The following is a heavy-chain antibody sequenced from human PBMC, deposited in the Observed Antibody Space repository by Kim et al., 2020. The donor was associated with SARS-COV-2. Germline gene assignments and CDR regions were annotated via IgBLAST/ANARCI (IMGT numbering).Heavy chain of an antibody. CDR2: ISYDGSNE. D-gene: IGHD6-19*01. J-gene: IGHJ6*02. V-gene: IGHV3-30*18. CDR1: GFTFSNYG. Sequence: GGSLRLSCAASGFTFSNYGMHWVRQAPGKGLEWVAVISYDGSNEYYADSVKGRFTISRDNSKNTLYLQMNSLRAEDTAVYYCAKKEGSGYSSGETYYYYGIVVWGQETTVTVSS. CDR3: AKKEGSGYSSGETYYYYGIVV.